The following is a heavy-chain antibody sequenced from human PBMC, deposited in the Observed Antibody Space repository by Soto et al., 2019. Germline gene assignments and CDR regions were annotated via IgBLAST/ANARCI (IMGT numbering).Heavy chain of an antibody. D-gene: IGHD2-15*01. V-gene: IGHV3-48*03. CDR1: GFTFSSSE. CDR3: ASRGSR. J-gene: IGHJ3*01. CDR2: IHPGGQTI. Sequence: EVQLVESGGGLVQPGGSLRLSCAASGFTFSSSEMYWVRQAPGKGLEWISYIHPGGQTIFYAESVKGRFTISRDNAKNSVYLQMNSLRAEDTAVYDCASRGSRWGQGTMVTVSS.